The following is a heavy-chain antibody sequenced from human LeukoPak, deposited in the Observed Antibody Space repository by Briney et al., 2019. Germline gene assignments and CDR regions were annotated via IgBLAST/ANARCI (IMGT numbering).Heavy chain of an antibody. V-gene: IGHV3-15*01. Sequence: GGSLRLSCAASGFTFSNAGMSWVRQAPGKGLEWVGRIKSKTDGGTTDYAAPVKGRFTISRDDSKNTLYLQMNSLKTEDTAVYYCTTDWALYGGFDYWGQGTLVTVSS. CDR2: IKSKTDGGTT. CDR1: GFTFSNAG. CDR3: TTDWALYGGFDY. D-gene: IGHD4-23*01. J-gene: IGHJ4*02.